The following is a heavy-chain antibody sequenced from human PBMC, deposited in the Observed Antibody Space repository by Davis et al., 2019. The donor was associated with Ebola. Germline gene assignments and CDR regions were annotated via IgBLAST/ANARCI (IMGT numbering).Heavy chain of an antibody. CDR1: GYNCTSYG. J-gene: IGHJ4*02. Sequence: ASVKVSCKSSGYNCTSYGLVWVRQAPGLGLEWMGWISGFNTNTNFAQKFQGRVTVSKDTSTNTAYIDLRSLTSDDTAIYYCARAPNYDVLTGTSSYYFDYWGQGTLVTVSS. CDR2: ISGFNTNT. V-gene: IGHV1-18*04. CDR3: ARAPNYDVLTGTSSYYFDY. D-gene: IGHD3-9*01.